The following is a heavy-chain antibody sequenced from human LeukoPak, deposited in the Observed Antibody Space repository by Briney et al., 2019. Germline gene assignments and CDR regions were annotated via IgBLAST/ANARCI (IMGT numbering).Heavy chain of an antibody. Sequence: GASVKVSCKASGYTFTSYAMNWVRQAPGQGLEWMGWINTNTGNPTYAQGFTGRFVFSLDTSVSTAYLQISSLKAEDTAVYYCTKSIAVATARVLFDYWGQGTLVTVSS. CDR2: INTNTGNP. CDR1: GYTFTSYA. D-gene: IGHD6-19*01. J-gene: IGHJ4*02. V-gene: IGHV7-4-1*02. CDR3: TKSIAVATARVLFDY.